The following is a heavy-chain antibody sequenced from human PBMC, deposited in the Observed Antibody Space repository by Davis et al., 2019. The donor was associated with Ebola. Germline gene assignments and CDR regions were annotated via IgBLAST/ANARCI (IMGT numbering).Heavy chain of an antibody. CDR2: IKQDGGDK. V-gene: IGHV3-7*01. J-gene: IGHJ4*02. Sequence: GESLKISCAASGFTFSSYWMSWVRQAPGKGLEWVANIKQDGGDKYYVDSVKGRFTISRDNAKNSLYLQMNSLRAEDTAVYYCARDANSYGYGYFDYWGQGTLVTVSS. D-gene: IGHD5-18*01. CDR3: ARDANSYGYGYFDY. CDR1: GFTFSSYW.